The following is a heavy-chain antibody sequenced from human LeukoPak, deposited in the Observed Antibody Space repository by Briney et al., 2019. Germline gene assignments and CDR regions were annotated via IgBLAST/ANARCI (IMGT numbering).Heavy chain of an antibody. Sequence: GGSLRLSCAASGFTFSGSAMHWVRQASGKGLEWVSRIRSKANSYATAYAASVKGRITIARDDSKNTAYLQMNSLKTEDTAVYYCTSEDYYYYYMDVWGKGTTVTVSS. CDR3: TSEDYYYYYMDV. CDR1: GFTFSGSA. J-gene: IGHJ6*03. V-gene: IGHV3-73*01. CDR2: IRSKANSYAT.